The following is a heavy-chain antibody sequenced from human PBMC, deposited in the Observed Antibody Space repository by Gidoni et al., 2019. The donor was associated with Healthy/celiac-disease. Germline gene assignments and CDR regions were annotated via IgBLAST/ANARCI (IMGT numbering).Heavy chain of an antibody. CDR2: ISSSSSYI. Sequence: EVQLVESGGGLVKPGGSLRLSCAASGFTFSSYSMNWVRQAPGKGLEWVSSISSSSSYIYYADSVKGRFTISRDNAKNSLYLQMNSLRAEDTAVYYCARDIGYCSGGSCPPYWGQGTLVTVSS. V-gene: IGHV3-21*01. D-gene: IGHD2-15*01. CDR1: GFTFSSYS. J-gene: IGHJ4*02. CDR3: ARDIGYCSGGSCPPY.